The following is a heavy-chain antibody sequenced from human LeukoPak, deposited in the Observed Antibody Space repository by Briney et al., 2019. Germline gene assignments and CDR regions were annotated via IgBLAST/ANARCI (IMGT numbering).Heavy chain of an antibody. Sequence: SETLSLTCTVSGGSISSYYWSWIRQPAGKGLEWIGRIYTSGSTNYNPSLKSRVTMSVDTSKNQFSLKLSSVTAADTAVYYCARGAAIQGGYYFDYWGQGTLVTVSS. D-gene: IGHD2-21*02. CDR3: ARGAAIQGGYYFDY. J-gene: IGHJ4*02. CDR1: GGSISSYY. V-gene: IGHV4-4*07. CDR2: IYTSGST.